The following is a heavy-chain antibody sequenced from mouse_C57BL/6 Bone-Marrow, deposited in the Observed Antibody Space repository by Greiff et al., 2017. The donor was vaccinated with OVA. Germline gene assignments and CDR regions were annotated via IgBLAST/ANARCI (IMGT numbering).Heavy chain of an antibody. J-gene: IGHJ4*01. V-gene: IGHV14-1*01. D-gene: IGHD1-1*01. CDR1: GFNIKDYY. Sequence: EVKLMESGAELVRPGASVKLSCTASGFNIKDYYMHWVKQRPEQGLEWIGRIDPEDGDTEYAPKFQGKATMTADTSSNTAYLQLSSLTSEDTAVYYCTKSTTVVARMDYWGQGTSVTVSS. CDR2: IDPEDGDT. CDR3: TKSTTVVARMDY.